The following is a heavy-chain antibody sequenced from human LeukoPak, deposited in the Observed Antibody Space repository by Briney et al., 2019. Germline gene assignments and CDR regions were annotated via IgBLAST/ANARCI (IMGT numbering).Heavy chain of an antibody. D-gene: IGHD3-9*01. J-gene: IGHJ4*02. Sequence: GGSLRLSCAASGFAFSRYSMNWVRQAPGKGLEWVAVISYDGSNKYYADSVKGRFTISRDNSKNTLYLQMNSLRAEDTAVYYCAKTYYDILTGYYNYFDYWGQGTLVTVSS. CDR1: GFAFSRYS. CDR3: AKTYYDILTGYYNYFDY. CDR2: ISYDGSNK. V-gene: IGHV3-30*18.